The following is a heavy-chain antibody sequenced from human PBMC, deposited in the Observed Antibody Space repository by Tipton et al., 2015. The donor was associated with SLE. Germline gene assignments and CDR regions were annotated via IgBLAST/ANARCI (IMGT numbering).Heavy chain of an antibody. CDR1: GFTFSSYG. D-gene: IGHD6-19*01. CDR2: IWYDGSNK. CDR3: AKDGSSGWYDY. J-gene: IGHJ4*02. Sequence: QLVQSGGGVVQPGRSLRLSCAASGFTFSSYGMHWVRQAPGKGLEWVAVIWYDGSNKYYADSVKGRFTISRDNSKNTLYLQMNSLRAEDTAVYYCAKDGSSGWYDYWGQGTLVTVSS. V-gene: IGHV3-33*06.